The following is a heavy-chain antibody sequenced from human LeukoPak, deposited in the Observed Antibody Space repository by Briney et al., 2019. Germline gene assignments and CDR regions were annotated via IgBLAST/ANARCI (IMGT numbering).Heavy chain of an antibody. V-gene: IGHV1-69*02. D-gene: IGHD2-8*01. CDR1: GGTFSSYT. CDR2: IIPILGIA. CDR3: ARDLDCTNGVCYTDY. J-gene: IGHJ4*02. Sequence: SVKVSCKASGGTFSSYTISWVRQAPGQGLEWMGRIIPILGIANYAQKFHGRVTITADKSTGTAYMELSSLRSEDTAVYYCARDLDCTNGVCYTDYWGQGTLVTVSS.